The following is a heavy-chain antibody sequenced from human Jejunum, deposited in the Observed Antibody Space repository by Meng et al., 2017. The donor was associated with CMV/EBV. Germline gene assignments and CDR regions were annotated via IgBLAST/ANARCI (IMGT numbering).Heavy chain of an antibody. V-gene: IGHV4-4*07. CDR1: GGSVNNYY. D-gene: IGHD1-26*01. CDR2: FYSSDTY. J-gene: IGHJ4*02. CDR3: ARGPGASTREGFDY. Sequence: QLQLQESGPGLLKPSQTLSPTCTVSGGSVNNYYWSWIRQSAGKGLEWIGRFYSSDTYNYHPSLDSRVTMSLDTSKNQFSLNLRPVTAADTATYYCARGPGASTREGFDYWGLGTLVTVSS.